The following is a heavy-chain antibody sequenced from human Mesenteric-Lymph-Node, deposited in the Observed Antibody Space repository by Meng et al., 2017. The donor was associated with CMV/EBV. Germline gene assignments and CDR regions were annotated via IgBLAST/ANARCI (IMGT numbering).Heavy chain of an antibody. Sequence: ASVKVSCKASGYTFIGYYMHWVRQAPGQGLEWMGWINLISGGTQYAEKFQDRVTMTRDTSISTAYMELRRLRSDDTAVYYCARQSEYNSGWYGGLGWFDPWGQGTLVTVSS. CDR1: GYTFIGYY. D-gene: IGHD6-13*01. V-gene: IGHV1-2*02. J-gene: IGHJ5*02. CDR3: ARQSEYNSGWYGGLGWFDP. CDR2: INLISGGT.